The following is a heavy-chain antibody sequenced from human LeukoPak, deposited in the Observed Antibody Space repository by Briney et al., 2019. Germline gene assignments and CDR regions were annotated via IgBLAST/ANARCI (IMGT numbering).Heavy chain of an antibody. Sequence: GESLKISCKGSEYSFTSYWIGWVRQMPGKGLEWMGIIYPGDSDTRYSPSFQGQVTISADKSISTAYLQWSSLKASDTAMYYCARHHALGAGPIGDGFDPWGQGTLVTVSS. V-gene: IGHV5-51*01. J-gene: IGHJ5*02. CDR3: ARHHALGAGPIGDGFDP. D-gene: IGHD4/OR15-4a*01. CDR2: IYPGDSDT. CDR1: EYSFTSYW.